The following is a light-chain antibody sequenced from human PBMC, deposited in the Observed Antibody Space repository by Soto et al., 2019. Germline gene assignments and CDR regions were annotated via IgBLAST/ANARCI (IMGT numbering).Light chain of an antibody. V-gene: IGKV3-15*01. CDR1: QNVNSN. CDR2: GAY. J-gene: IGKJ4*01. Sequence: ELVLTQSPGTLSLSPGARATLSCRASQNVNSNLAWYQQKPGQPPRLLIYGAYTRATGVPARFSGSGSGTEFTLTINSLQSEDFAVYYCQQYYTWPVTFGGGTKVDIK. CDR3: QQYYTWPVT.